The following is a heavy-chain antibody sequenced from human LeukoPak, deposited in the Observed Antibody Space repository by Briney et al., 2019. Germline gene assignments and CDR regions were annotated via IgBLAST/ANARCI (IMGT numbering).Heavy chain of an antibody. CDR2: INWNGGST. D-gene: IGHD2-2*01. CDR3: ARDLDRYCSTTSCYASAFDI. V-gene: IGHV3-20*04. CDR1: GFTFDDYG. J-gene: IGHJ3*02. Sequence: GGSLSLSCAASGFTFDDYGMSWVRQAPGKGLEWVSGINWNGGSTAYADSVKGRFTISRDNAKNSLYLQMNSLRAEDTALYYCARDLDRYCSTTSCYASAFDIWGQGTMVTVSS.